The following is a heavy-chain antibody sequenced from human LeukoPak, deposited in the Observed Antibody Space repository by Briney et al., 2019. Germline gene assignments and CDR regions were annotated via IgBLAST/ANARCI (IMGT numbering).Heavy chain of an antibody. CDR2: IRYDGSNK. J-gene: IGHJ4*02. Sequence: PGGSLRLSCAASGFTFSSYGMHWVRQAPGKGLEWVAFIRYDGSNKYYADSVKGRFTISRDNSKNTLYLQMNSLRAEDTAVYYCAKVFRKMVRGDFFDYWGQGTLVTVSS. V-gene: IGHV3-30*02. D-gene: IGHD3-10*01. CDR3: AKVFRKMVRGDFFDY. CDR1: GFTFSSYG.